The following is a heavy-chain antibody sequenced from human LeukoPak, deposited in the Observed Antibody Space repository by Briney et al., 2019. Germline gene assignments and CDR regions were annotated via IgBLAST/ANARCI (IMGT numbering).Heavy chain of an antibody. V-gene: IGHV3-11*01. CDR2: ISSSGSTI. CDR3: ARDLIVDYYDSSGYSNPGDY. D-gene: IGHD3-22*01. Sequence: GGSLRLSCAASGFTFSDYYMSWIRQAPGKGLEWVSYISSSGSTIYYADSVKGRFTISRDNAKNSLYLQMNSLRAEDTAVYYCARDLIVDYYDSSGYSNPGDYWGQGTLVTVSS. J-gene: IGHJ4*02. CDR1: GFTFSDYY.